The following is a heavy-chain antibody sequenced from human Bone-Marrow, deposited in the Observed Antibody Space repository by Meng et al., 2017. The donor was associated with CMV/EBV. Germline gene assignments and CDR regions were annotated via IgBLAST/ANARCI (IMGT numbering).Heavy chain of an antibody. CDR2: ISYDGSNK. CDR3: ASGVFYYYGMDV. Sequence: GESLKISCAASGFTFSSYAMHWVRQAPGKGLEWVAVISYDGSNKYYADSVKGRFTISRDNSKNTLYLQMNSLRAEDTAVYYCASGVFYYYGMDVRGQGTTVTVSS. V-gene: IGHV3-30-3*01. CDR1: GFTFSSYA. J-gene: IGHJ6*02. D-gene: IGHD3-10*01.